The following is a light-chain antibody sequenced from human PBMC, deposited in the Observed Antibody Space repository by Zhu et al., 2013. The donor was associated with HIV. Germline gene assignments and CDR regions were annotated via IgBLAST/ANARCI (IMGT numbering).Light chain of an antibody. J-gene: IGKJ5*01. CDR2: GAS. V-gene: IGKV3-15*01. Sequence: IVMTQSPATLSVSPGERVTLSCRASQSVGSKLAWYQQKPGQAPRLLIYGASTRATDIPARFSGSGSGTEFTLTVSSLQSEDFAVYFCQQYNNWPPITFGQGTRLEIK. CDR3: QQYNNWPPIT. CDR1: QSVGSK.